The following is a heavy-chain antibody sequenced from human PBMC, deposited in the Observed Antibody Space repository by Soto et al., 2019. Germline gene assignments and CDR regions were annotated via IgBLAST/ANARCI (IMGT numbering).Heavy chain of an antibody. V-gene: IGHV4-39*02. D-gene: IGHD3-22*01. CDR3: AREDSSGYGTWFDT. J-gene: IGHJ5*02. CDR2: IYYSGST. Sequence: PLETMPLTCIHSGGSTSTSSYSWGWIRQPPGKGLEWIGSIYYSGSTYYNPSLKSRVTISVDTSKNQFSLKLTSVTAADTAVYYCAREDSSGYGTWFDTWGQG. CDR1: GGSTSTSSYS.